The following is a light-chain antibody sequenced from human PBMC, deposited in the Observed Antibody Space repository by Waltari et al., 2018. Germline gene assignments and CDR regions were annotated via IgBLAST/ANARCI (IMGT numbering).Light chain of an antibody. CDR3: NSRDSSGNHLNWV. Sequence: SSELTQDTAVYVALGQTVRITCKGGSLRSYNASWYQQKPGQAPVLVIYGKNNRPSGIPDRFSGSSSGNTASLTITGAQAEDEADYYCNSRDSSGNHLNWVFGGGTKLTVL. V-gene: IGLV3-19*01. CDR1: SLRSYN. CDR2: GKN. J-gene: IGLJ3*02.